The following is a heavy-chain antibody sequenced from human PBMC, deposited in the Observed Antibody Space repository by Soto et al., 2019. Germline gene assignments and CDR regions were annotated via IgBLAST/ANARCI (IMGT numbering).Heavy chain of an antibody. D-gene: IGHD1-1*01. CDR2: IFYSGTT. J-gene: IGHJ5*02. CDR3: ARDWVHERWFDP. Sequence: TLSLTCTVSGGSVNSGDYYWSWIRQSPGKGLEWIGSIFYSGTTYYNPSLKGRITISIDTSKNQFSLRLTSVTAADTAVYYCARDWVHERWFDPWGQGTLVTVSS. V-gene: IGHV4-30-4*01. CDR1: GGSVNSGDYY.